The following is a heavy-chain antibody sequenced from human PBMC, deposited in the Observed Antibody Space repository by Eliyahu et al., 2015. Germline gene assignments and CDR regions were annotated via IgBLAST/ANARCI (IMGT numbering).Heavy chain of an antibody. CDR1: GGSVNNINYY. CDR2: IYYSGST. V-gene: IGHV4-39*01. CDR3: ARQKLLWFGEDYYALDV. J-gene: IGHJ6*02. D-gene: IGHD3-10*01. Sequence: QLQLQESGPGLVKPSETLSLTCTVSGGSVNNINYYWGWIRQPPGKGLEWIGSIYYSGSTYYNPSLKSRVMISVDTSKNQFSLKLSSVTAADTAVYFCARQKLLWFGEDYYALDVWGQGTTVTVSS.